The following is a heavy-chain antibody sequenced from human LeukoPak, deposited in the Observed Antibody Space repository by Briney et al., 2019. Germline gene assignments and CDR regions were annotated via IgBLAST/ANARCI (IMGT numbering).Heavy chain of an antibody. CDR1: GFTFNNAW. CDR2: IKSKNVGGTT. D-gene: IGHD1-1*01. CDR3: TRDRGAYNLYDY. J-gene: IGHJ4*02. V-gene: IGHV3-15*01. Sequence: GGSLRLSCAASGFTFNNAWMNWVRQAPGKGLEWVGRIKSKNVGGTTDYAAPVKGRFTISRDDSKNTVYLQMNSLKTEDTAVYHCTRDRGAYNLYDYWGQGTLVTVSS.